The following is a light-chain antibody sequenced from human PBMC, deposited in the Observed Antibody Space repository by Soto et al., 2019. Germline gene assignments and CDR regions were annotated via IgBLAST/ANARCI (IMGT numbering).Light chain of an antibody. CDR3: QHYNNWPLT. V-gene: IGKV3-15*01. CDR2: GAS. J-gene: IGKJ1*01. CDR1: QSVSTT. Sequence: EIVMTQSPATLSVSPGERATLSCRASQSVSTTLAWYQHKPGQALRLLIYGASTRASGIPARFSGSGSGTDFTLTISSLQSEDIAVNYCQHYNNWPLTFGQGTKVEIK.